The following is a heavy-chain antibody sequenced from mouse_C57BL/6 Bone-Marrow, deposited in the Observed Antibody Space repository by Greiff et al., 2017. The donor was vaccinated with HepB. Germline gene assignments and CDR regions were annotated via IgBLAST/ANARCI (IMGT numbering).Heavy chain of an antibody. J-gene: IGHJ3*01. CDR3: ARRVAY. V-gene: IGHV1-82*01. Sequence: VKLVVSGPELVKPGASVKISCKASGYAFSSSWMNWVKQRPGKGLEWIGRIYPGDGYTNYNGKFKGKATLTADKSSSTAYMQLSSLTSEDSAVYFCARRVAYWGQGTLVTVSA. CDR1: GYAFSSSW. CDR2: IYPGDGYT.